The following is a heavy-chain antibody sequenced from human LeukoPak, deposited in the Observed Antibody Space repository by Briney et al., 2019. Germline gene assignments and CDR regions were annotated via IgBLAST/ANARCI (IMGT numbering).Heavy chain of an antibody. CDR2: INHSGSN. J-gene: IGHJ6*03. CDR3: ARGRTGYQLLPTKKDYSYYYMDV. V-gene: IGHV4-39*07. Sequence: SETLSLTCTVSGGSIISSSYYWGWIRQPPGKGLEWIGEINHSGSNNYNPSLKSRVTISVDTSKNQFSLKLSSVTAADTAVFYCARGRTGYQLLPTKKDYSYYYMDVWGKGTTVTVSS. D-gene: IGHD2-2*01. CDR1: GGSIISSSYY.